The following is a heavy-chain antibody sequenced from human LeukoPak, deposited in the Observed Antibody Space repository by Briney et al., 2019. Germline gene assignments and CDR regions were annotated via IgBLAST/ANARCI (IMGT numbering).Heavy chain of an antibody. CDR1: GYTFTSYA. Sequence: GASAKVSCKASGYTFTSYAMNWVRQAPGQGLEWMGWINTNTGNPTYAQGFTGRFVFSLDTSVSTAYLDIRSLKAEDTAVYFCARRSMVQHLDVWGKGTTVIVSS. V-gene: IGHV7-4-1*02. CDR3: ARRSMVQHLDV. CDR2: INTNTGNP. D-gene: IGHD3-10*01. J-gene: IGHJ6*04.